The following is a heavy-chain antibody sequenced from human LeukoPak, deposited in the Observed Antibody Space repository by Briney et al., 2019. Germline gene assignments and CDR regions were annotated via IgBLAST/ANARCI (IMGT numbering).Heavy chain of an antibody. V-gene: IGHV4-31*03. D-gene: IGHD2-2*01. J-gene: IGHJ5*02. Sequence: SETLSLTCTVSGGSISSGGYYWSWIRQHPGKGLEWIGYIYYSGSTYYNPSLKSRVTISVDTSKNQFSLKLSSVTAADTAVYYCARMYQLLSNRFDPWGQGTLVTVSS. CDR1: GGSISSGGYY. CDR3: ARMYQLLSNRFDP. CDR2: IYYSGST.